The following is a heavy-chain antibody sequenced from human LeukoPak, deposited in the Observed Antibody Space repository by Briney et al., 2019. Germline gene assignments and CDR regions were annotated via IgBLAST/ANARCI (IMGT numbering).Heavy chain of an antibody. CDR2: IYDSGST. J-gene: IGHJ4*02. V-gene: IGHV4-61*01. CDR1: GGSVSRGSYY. Sequence: SETLSLTCTVSGGSVSRGSYYWSWIRQPPGKGLEWIGYIYDSGSTNYNRSLKSPVTISVPTTKNQFSLKPSSVTAAAMAVYYCARDPTGYFNYWGQGTLVTVSS. CDR3: ARDPTGYFNY. D-gene: IGHD3-9*01.